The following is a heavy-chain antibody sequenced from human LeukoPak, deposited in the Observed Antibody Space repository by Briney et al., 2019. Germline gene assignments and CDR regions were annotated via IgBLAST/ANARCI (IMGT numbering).Heavy chain of an antibody. CDR2: ISAYNGNT. CDR1: GYTFTSYG. J-gene: IGHJ4*02. Sequence: ASVKVSCKASGYTFTSYGISWVRQAPGQGLEWMGWISAYNGNTNYAQKHQGRVTMTTDTSTSTAYMELRSPRSDDTAVYYCARAQNYDILTGYSYWGQGTLVTVSS. D-gene: IGHD3-9*01. V-gene: IGHV1-18*01. CDR3: ARAQNYDILTGYSY.